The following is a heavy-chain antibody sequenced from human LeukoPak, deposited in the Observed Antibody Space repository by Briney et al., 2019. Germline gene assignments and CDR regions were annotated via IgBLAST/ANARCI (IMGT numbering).Heavy chain of an antibody. CDR2: ICTSGST. Sequence: SETLSLTCTVSGGSISSYYWSWIRQPAGKGLEWIGRICTSGSTNYNPSLKSRVTMSVDTSKNQFSLKLSSVTAADTAVYYCARRSVYGDSLDYWGQGTLVTVSS. CDR3: ARRSVYGDSLDY. D-gene: IGHD4-17*01. CDR1: GGSISSYY. V-gene: IGHV4-4*07. J-gene: IGHJ4*02.